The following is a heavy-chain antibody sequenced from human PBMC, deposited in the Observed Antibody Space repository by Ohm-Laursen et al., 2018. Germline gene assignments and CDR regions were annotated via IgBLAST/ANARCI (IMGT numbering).Heavy chain of an antibody. J-gene: IGHJ4*02. D-gene: IGHD6-19*01. Sequence: GTLSLTCAVYGGSFSGYYWNWIRQPPGKGLEWIGEINHSRSTKYNSSFKSRVTISVDTSKNQFSLKPSSVTAADTAVYYCARGFSGWWGRIDYWGQGILVTVSS. CDR3: ARGFSGWWGRIDY. CDR1: GGSFSGYY. CDR2: INHSRST. V-gene: IGHV4-34*01.